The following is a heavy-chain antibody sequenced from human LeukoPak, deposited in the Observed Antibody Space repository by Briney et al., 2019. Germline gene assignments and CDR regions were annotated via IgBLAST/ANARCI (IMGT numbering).Heavy chain of an antibody. V-gene: IGHV1-46*01. CDR3: ATRRVAVGPGGAFDI. J-gene: IGHJ3*02. CDR1: GYTFTSYY. Sequence: ASVKVSCKASGYTFTSYYMHWVRQAPGQGLEWMGIINPSGGSTSYAQKFQGRVTMTRDTSTSTVYMELISLRSEDTAVYYCATRRVAVGPGGAFDIWGQGTMVTVSS. CDR2: INPSGGST. D-gene: IGHD6-19*01.